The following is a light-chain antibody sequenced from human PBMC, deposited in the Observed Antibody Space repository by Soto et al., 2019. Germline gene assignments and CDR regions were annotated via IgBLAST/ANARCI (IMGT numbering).Light chain of an antibody. CDR3: APCDDSLDVPV. J-gene: IGLJ2*01. Sequence: QLVLTQPPSASGTPGQRVTISCSGSNSNIGTNAVNWYQQLPGTAPKLLIYNNNQRPSGVPDRFSGTKSGTSASLAISGLQSEDEANYFCAPCDDSLDVPVFGGGTKLTVL. CDR2: NNN. CDR1: NSNIGTNA. V-gene: IGLV1-44*01.